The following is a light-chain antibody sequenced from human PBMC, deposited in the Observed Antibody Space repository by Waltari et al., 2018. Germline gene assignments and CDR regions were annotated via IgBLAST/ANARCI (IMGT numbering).Light chain of an antibody. CDR1: QSWLYSYDNKNY. CDR3: QQCYDVPIT. Sequence: DIVMTQSPDSLAVSLGERATINCKSSQSWLYSYDNKNYLVWYQQKPGKPTKVLIYWASTRESGGPDRFSGSGSGTDFTLTISSLQAEDVAVYYCQQCYDVPITFGQGTRLEIK. CDR2: WAS. V-gene: IGKV4-1*01. J-gene: IGKJ5*01.